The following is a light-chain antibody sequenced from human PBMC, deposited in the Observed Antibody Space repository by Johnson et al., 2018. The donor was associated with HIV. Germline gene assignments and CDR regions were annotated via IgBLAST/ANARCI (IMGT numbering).Light chain of an antibody. J-gene: IGLJ1*01. V-gene: IGLV1-51*02. CDR3: GTWDSSLSAYV. Sequence: QSVLTQPPSVSAAPGQQVTISCSGSSSNIGNNYVSWYQQFPGAAPKLLIFENYKRPSGIPDRFSGSRSGTSATLAITGLQQGDEADYYCGTWDSSLSAYVFGTGTKVTVL. CDR2: ENY. CDR1: SSNIGNNY.